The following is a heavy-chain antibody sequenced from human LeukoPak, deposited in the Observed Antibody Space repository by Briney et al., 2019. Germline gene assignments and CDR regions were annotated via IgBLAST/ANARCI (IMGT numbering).Heavy chain of an antibody. CDR2: ISGSGGST. CDR1: EFTFSSYA. V-gene: IGHV3-23*01. CDR3: AKDRIGYFDWLPIDY. D-gene: IGHD3-9*01. Sequence: GGSLRLSCAASEFTFSSYAMNWVRQAPGKGLEWVSAISGSGGSTYYADSVKGRFTISRDNSKNTLYLQMNSLRAEDTAVYYCAKDRIGYFDWLPIDYWGQGTLVTVSS. J-gene: IGHJ4*02.